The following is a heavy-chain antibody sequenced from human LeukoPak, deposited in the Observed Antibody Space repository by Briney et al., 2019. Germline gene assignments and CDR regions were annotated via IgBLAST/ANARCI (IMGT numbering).Heavy chain of an antibody. Sequence: ASVNVSCKASGYTFTGYYMHWVRQAPGQGVEWMGWINPNSGGTNQAQKLQGRVTMTRDTSISTAYMELSTLKSGATAVYYCAGDSTDPFDYWGQGTLVTVSS. CDR2: INPNSGGT. CDR3: AGDSTDPFDY. CDR1: GYTFTGYY. V-gene: IGHV1-2*02. J-gene: IGHJ4*02.